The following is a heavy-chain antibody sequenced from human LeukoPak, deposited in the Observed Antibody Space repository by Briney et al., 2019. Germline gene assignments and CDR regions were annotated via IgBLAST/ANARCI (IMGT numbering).Heavy chain of an antibody. CDR3: ARAWDKVTVPGPFDY. CDR1: GFTFSSFA. D-gene: IGHD4-17*01. Sequence: GGSLRLSCAASGFTFSSFAMHWVRQAPGKGLEWVTLLSYDGSHEDYADSVKGRFTISRDNSKNTLSLQMNSLRAEDTAVYYCARAWDKVTVPGPFDYWGQGTLVTVSS. CDR2: LSYDGSHE. J-gene: IGHJ4*02. V-gene: IGHV3-30*01.